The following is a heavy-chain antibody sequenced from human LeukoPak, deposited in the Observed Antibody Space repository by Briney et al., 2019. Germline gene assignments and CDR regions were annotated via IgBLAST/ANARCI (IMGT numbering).Heavy chain of an antibody. D-gene: IGHD6-19*01. V-gene: IGHV4-39*01. J-gene: IGHJ5*02. Sequence: SETLSLTCTVSGGSIISNSYYWGWLRQPPGKGLEWIGSIYSSGSTSYNPSLKSRVTLSVDTSKNQFSLKLSSVTAADTAFYYCARQAAVTGTSSFDPWGHGTLVTVSS. CDR3: ARQAAVTGTSSFDP. CDR2: IYSSGST. CDR1: GGSIISNSYY.